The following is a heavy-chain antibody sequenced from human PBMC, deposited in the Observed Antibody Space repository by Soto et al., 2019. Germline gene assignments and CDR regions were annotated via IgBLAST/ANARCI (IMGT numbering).Heavy chain of an antibody. CDR2: INPSGGST. Sequence: VASVKVSCKASGYTFTSYYMHWVRQAPGQGLEWMGIINPSGGSTSYAQKFQGRVTMTRDTSTSTVYMELSSLRSEDTAVYYCARVGQYYYGSGSSFDYWGQGTLVTVSS. V-gene: IGHV1-46*01. J-gene: IGHJ4*02. CDR1: GYTFTSYY. D-gene: IGHD3-10*01. CDR3: ARVGQYYYGSGSSFDY.